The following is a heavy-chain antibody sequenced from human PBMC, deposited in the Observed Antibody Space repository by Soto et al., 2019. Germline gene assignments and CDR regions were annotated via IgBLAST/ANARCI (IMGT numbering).Heavy chain of an antibody. CDR1: GGSFSGYY. D-gene: IGHD6-13*01. CDR3: ARRTGKLVDDAFDI. Sequence: PSETLSLTCAVYGGSFSGYYWSWIRQPPGKGLEWIGEINHSGSTNYNPSLKSRVTISVDTSKNQFSLKLSSVTAADTAAYYCARRTGKLVDDAFDIWGQGTMVTVSS. V-gene: IGHV4-34*01. CDR2: INHSGST. J-gene: IGHJ3*02.